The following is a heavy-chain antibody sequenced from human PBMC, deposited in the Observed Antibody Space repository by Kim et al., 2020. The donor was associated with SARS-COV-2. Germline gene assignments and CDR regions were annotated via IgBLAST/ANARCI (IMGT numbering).Heavy chain of an antibody. CDR1: GFTFSSYA. CDR2: ISGSGGST. Sequence: GGSLRLSCAASGFTFSSYAMSWVRQAPGKGLEWVSGISGSGGSTYYADSVKGRFTISRDNSKNTLYLQMNSLRAEDTAVYYCAKDRWSPSCGFWGKGTTVTVSS. D-gene: IGHD3-3*01. CDR3: AKDRWSPSCGF. J-gene: IGHJ6*04. V-gene: IGHV3-23*01.